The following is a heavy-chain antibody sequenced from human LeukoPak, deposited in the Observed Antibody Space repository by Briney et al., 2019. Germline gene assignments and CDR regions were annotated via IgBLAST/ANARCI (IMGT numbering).Heavy chain of an antibody. CDR2: ISGSGDNT. CDR3: AREPSTTMSYYYYYMDV. CDR1: GFTFNSYA. D-gene: IGHD2-2*01. V-gene: IGHV3-23*01. J-gene: IGHJ6*03. Sequence: GGSLRLSCAASGFTFNSYAMSWVRQAPGKGVEWVSSISGSGDNTFYADSVKGRFTISRDNSKSTLYLQISSLKAEDTAVYYCAREPSTTMSYYYYYMDVWGKGTTVTVSS.